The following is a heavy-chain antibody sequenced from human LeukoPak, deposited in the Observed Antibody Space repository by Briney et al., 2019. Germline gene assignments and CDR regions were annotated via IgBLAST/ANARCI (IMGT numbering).Heavy chain of an antibody. V-gene: IGHV3-23*01. J-gene: IGHJ4*02. CDR3: AKDAGPTLGYSSGWYEGGY. CDR2: ISGSGGST. D-gene: IGHD6-19*01. CDR1: GFTFSSYA. Sequence: PGGSLRLSCAASGFTFSSYAMSWVRQAPGKGLEWVSAISGSGGSTYYADSVKGRFTISRDNSKNTLYLQMNSLRAEDTAVYYCAKDAGPTLGYSSGWYEGGYWGQGTLVTVSS.